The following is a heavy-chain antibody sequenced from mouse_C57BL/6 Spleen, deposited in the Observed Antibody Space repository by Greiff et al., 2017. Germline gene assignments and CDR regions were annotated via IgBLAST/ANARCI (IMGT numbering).Heavy chain of an antibody. CDR3: ARGGPDYYGSSYFDD. D-gene: IGHD1-1*01. J-gene: IGHJ2*01. CDR1: GYTFTSYW. V-gene: IGHV1-55*01. CDR2: IYPGSGST. Sequence: QVQLQQPGAELVKPGASVKMSCKASGYTFTSYWITWVKQRPGQGLEWIGDIYPGSGSTNYNEKFKSKATLTVDTSSSTAYMQLSSLTSEDSAVFYGARGGPDYYGSSYFDDWGKGTTLTVSS.